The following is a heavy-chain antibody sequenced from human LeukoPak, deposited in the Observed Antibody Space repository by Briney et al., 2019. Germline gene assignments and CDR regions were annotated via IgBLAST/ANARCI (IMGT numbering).Heavy chain of an antibody. V-gene: IGHV4-59*01. CDR3: AREGQYYDILTGYPTENWFDP. Sequence: SETLSLTCTVSGGSLNSYYWRWTRHPPGKGLVWIGYIYYSGSTNYNPSLKRRVTISVDTSKNQFSLKLSSVTAADTAVYYCAREGQYYDILTGYPTENWFDPWGQGTLVTVSS. CDR2: IYYSGST. J-gene: IGHJ5*02. CDR1: GGSLNSYY. D-gene: IGHD3-9*01.